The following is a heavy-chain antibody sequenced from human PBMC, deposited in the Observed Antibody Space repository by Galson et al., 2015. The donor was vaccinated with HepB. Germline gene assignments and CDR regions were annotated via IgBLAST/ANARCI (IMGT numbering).Heavy chain of an antibody. CDR1: GFTFSSYS. CDR3: AREWRGGLSQRLGVDY. Sequence: SLRLSCAASGFTFSSYSMNWVRQAPGKGLEWVSSISSSSNTIYYADSVKGRFTISRDNAKNSLYLQMNSLRAEDTAVYYCAREWRGGLSQRLGVDYWGQGTLVTVSS. D-gene: IGHD6-25*01. J-gene: IGHJ4*02. CDR2: ISSSSNTI. V-gene: IGHV3-48*01.